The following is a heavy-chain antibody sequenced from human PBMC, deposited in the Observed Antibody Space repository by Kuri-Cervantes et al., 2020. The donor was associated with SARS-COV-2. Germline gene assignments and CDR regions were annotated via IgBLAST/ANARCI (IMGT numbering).Heavy chain of an antibody. CDR1: GFTFSDYA. CDR3: ARRYYDSRGYWEYFDY. J-gene: IGHJ4*02. Sequence: GESLKISCAASGFTFSDYAMRWVRQAPGKGLEWVAIVSFDGRNTNYANSVKGRFTISRDNSENTLYLQMTSLRDEDTALYYCARRYYDSRGYWEYFDYWGQGTLVTVSS. V-gene: IGHV3-30*04. D-gene: IGHD3-22*01. CDR2: VSFDGRNT.